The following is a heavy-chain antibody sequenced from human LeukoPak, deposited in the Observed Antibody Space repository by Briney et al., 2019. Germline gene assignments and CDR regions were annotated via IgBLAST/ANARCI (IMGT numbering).Heavy chain of an antibody. D-gene: IGHD6-6*01. CDR1: GGAISSDNYY. V-gene: IGHV4-31*03. Sequence: SETLSLTCTVSGGAISSDNYYWTWIRQHPEEGLEWIGYIHYSGITYYNPSLQSRVTISVDTSQNHFSLQLTSVTAANTAVYYCARYTSLSSNWFDPWGQGTLVTVSS. J-gene: IGHJ5*02. CDR3: ARYTSLSSNWFDP. CDR2: IHYSGIT.